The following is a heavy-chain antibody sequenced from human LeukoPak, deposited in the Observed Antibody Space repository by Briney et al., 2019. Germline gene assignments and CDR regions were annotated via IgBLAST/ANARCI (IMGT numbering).Heavy chain of an antibody. V-gene: IGHV1-18*01. CDR2: ISAYNGNT. D-gene: IGHD6-13*01. J-gene: IGHJ6*03. CDR1: GYTFTSYG. CDR3: ARGLQQLVGVYYYYYYMDV. Sequence: ASVKVSCKASGYTFTSYGISWVRQAPGQGLEWMGWISAYNGNTNYAQKLQGRVTMTTDTSTSTAYMELRSLRSDDTAVYYCARGLQQLVGVYYYYYYMDVWGKGTTVTVPS.